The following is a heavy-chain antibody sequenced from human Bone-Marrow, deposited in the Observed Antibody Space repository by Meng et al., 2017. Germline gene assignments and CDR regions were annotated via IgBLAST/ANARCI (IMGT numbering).Heavy chain of an antibody. V-gene: IGHV3-74*03. CDR3: ARDADWVIFDH. CDR1: GFTFSSYN. CDR2: INTDAGST. J-gene: IGHJ4*02. D-gene: IGHD3-9*01. Sequence: GESLKISCAASGFTFSSYNMHWVRQTPGGGLGWVSRINTDAGSTTYADSVKGRFTISRDDAKNTVYLQMNSLRAEDTAVYYCARDADWVIFDHWGQGALGTVSS.